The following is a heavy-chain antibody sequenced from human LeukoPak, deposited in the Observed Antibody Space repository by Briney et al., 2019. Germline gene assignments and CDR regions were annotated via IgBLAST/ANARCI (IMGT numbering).Heavy chain of an antibody. V-gene: IGHV3-21*01. Sequence: GGSLRLSCAASGFTFSSYSMNWVRQAPGKGLEWVSSISSSSSYIYYADSVEGRFTISRDNAKNSLYLQMNSLRAEDTAVYYCARDLRRYSVFAPVSFDPWGQGTLVTVSS. CDR2: ISSSSSYI. J-gene: IGHJ5*02. CDR3: ARDLRRYSVFAPVSFDP. D-gene: IGHD5/OR15-5a*01. CDR1: GFTFSSYS.